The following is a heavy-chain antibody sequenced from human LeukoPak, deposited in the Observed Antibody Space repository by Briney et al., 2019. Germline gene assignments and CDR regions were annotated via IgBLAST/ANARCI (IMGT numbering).Heavy chain of an antibody. J-gene: IGHJ4*02. CDR3: ARDDPPGIAAAGTPGTDY. V-gene: IGHV3-21*01. CDR1: GFTFSSYS. Sequence: GGSLRLSCAASGFTFSSYSMNWVRQAPGKGLEWVSSISSSSSYIYYADSVKGRFTISRDNAKNSLYLQMNSLRAEDTAVYYCARDDPPGIAAAGTPGTDYRGQGTLVTVSS. CDR2: ISSSSSYI. D-gene: IGHD6-13*01.